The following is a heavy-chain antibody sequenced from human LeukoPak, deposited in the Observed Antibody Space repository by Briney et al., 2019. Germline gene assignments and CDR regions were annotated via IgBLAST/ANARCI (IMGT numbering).Heavy chain of an antibody. CDR2: IVVGSGNT. D-gene: IGHD3-16*01. CDR1: GFMFSSCA. J-gene: IGHJ4*02. V-gene: IGHV1-58*02. Sequence: VASVKVSCKASGFMFSSCAMQWVRQARGQRLEWIGWIVVGSGNTNYAQKFQERVTITRDMSTNTAYMELSSLRSEDTAVYYCAADDQQLILWGQGTLVTVSS. CDR3: AADDQQLIL.